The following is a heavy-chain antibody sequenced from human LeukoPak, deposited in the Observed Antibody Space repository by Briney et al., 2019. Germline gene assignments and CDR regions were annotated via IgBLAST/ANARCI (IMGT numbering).Heavy chain of an antibody. D-gene: IGHD4-17*01. V-gene: IGHV3-48*02. CDR3: ASYGDFPRWYFDL. Sequence: GGSLRLSCAASGFTFSSYSMNWVRQAPGKGLEWVSYISSTSSPIYYADSVKGRFAISRDNAKNSLYLQMNSLRDEDTAVYYCASYGDFPRWYFDLWAVAPWSLSPQ. CDR2: ISSTSSPI. J-gene: IGHJ2*01. CDR1: GFTFSSYS.